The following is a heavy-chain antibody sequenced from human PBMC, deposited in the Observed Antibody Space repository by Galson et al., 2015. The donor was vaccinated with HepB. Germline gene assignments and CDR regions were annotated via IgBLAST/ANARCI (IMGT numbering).Heavy chain of an antibody. CDR2: INPSGGST. CDR3: ARQDRGYSYGPPQPPDY. D-gene: IGHD5-18*01. J-gene: IGHJ4*02. V-gene: IGHV1-46*01. Sequence: SVKVSCKASGYTFTSYYMHWVRQAPGQGLEWMGVINPSGGSTSYAQKFQGRVTMTRDTSTSTVYMELSSLRSEDTAVYYCARQDRGYSYGPPQPPDYWGQGTLVTVSS. CDR1: GYTFTSYY.